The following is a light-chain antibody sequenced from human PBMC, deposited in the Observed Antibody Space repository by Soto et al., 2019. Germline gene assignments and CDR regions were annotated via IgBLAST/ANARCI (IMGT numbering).Light chain of an antibody. CDR2: KAY. J-gene: IGKJ1*01. V-gene: IGKV1-5*03. CDR3: KLHATLWGE. Sequence: DIQMTQSPSTLSASVRDRVTITCLAMQTIIKWWAWYQQIPVKAPKLLIYKAYTLAGEVPSRFSGSGAETEFSRTNNSLRPEDWATEYRKLHATLWGEFGQGTKVDIK. CDR1: QTIIKW.